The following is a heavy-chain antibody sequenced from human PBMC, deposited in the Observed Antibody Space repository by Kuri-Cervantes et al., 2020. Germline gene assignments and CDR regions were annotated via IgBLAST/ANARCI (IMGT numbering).Heavy chain of an antibody. D-gene: IGHD3-9*01. CDR3: ARGARIRGRYFDWLTRYYFDY. CDR1: GGSISSSNW. CDR2: IYHSGST. J-gene: IGHJ4*02. Sequence: SSAVSGGSISSSNWWSWVRQPPGKGLEWIGEIYHSGSTNYNPSLKSRVTISVDTSKNQFSLKLSSVTAADTAVYYCARGARIRGRYFDWLTRYYFDYWGQGTLVTVSS. V-gene: IGHV4-4*02.